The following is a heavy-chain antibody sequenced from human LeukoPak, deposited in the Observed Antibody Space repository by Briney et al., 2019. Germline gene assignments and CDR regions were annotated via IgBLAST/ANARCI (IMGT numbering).Heavy chain of an antibody. V-gene: IGHV1-2*02. CDR2: IGPHSTFT. CDR1: GFTFTDHY. J-gene: IGHJ4*02. CDR3: VREGEGPLSKDFDY. Sequence: ASMKVCCKSSGFTFTDHYIHWVRQGPGQGREWMGYIGPHSTFTSSPQEFQGRVTMTRDASMSTAYMELTRLTADDTAVYYCVREGEGPLSKDFDYWGQGTLVTVSS. D-gene: IGHD2/OR15-2a*01.